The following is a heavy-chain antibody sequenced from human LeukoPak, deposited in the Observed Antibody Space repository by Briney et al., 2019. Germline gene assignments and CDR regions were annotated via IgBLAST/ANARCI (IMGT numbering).Heavy chain of an antibody. CDR3: AGPRGVRGDYFDY. D-gene: IGHD3-10*01. Sequence: GGSLRLSCAASGFDFSTFANNWVRQAPGKGLEWVSSISTTSTYIFYADSLKGRFTISRDNAKNSVYLQMNTLRPEDTAVYYCAGPRGVRGDYFDYWGQGTLVTVSS. CDR2: ISTTSTYI. V-gene: IGHV3-21*01. CDR1: GFDFSTFA. J-gene: IGHJ4*02.